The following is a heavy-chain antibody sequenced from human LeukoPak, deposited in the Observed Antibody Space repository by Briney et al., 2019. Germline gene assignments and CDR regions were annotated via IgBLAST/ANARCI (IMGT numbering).Heavy chain of an antibody. Sequence: SETLSLTCAVYGGSFSGYYWSWIRQPPRKGLEWIGEINHSGSTNYNPSLKSRVTISVDTSKNQFSLKLSSVTAADTAVYYCARLRGSIAAAGSDYWGQGTLVTVSS. CDR3: ARLRGSIAAAGSDY. J-gene: IGHJ4*02. V-gene: IGHV4-34*01. CDR1: GGSFSGYY. CDR2: INHSGST. D-gene: IGHD6-13*01.